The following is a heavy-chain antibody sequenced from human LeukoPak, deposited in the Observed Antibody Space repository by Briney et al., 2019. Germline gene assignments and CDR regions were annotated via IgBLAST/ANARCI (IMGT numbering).Heavy chain of an antibody. D-gene: IGHD3-22*01. CDR1: GFIFSSYS. Sequence: GGSLRLSCAASGFIFSSYSMNWVRQAPGKGLEWVSSISSSSSYIYYADSVKGRFTISRDNAKNSLYLQMNSLRAEDAAVYFCVRDRGYYDGSGYYYYFDYWGQGTLVTVSS. CDR3: VRDRGYYDGSGYYYYFDY. CDR2: ISSSSSYI. J-gene: IGHJ4*02. V-gene: IGHV3-21*01.